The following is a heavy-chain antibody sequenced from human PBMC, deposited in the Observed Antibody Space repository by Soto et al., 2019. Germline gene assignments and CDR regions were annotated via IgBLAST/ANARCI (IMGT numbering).Heavy chain of an antibody. CDR3: AREGVSDYYDSSGYYYAFDI. J-gene: IGHJ3*02. D-gene: IGHD3-22*01. CDR1: GDTFSTYT. Sequence: SVKVSCKASGDTFSTYTITWMRQAPGQGLEWMGGIIPRSATSNYAQKFQGRVTITADESTNTAYMELSSLRSEDTAVYYCAREGVSDYYDSSGYYYAFDIWGQGTMVTVSS. CDR2: IIPRSATS. V-gene: IGHV1-69*13.